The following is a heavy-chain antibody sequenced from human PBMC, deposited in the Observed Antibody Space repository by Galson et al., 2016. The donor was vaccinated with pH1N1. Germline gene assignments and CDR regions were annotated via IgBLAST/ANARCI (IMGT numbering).Heavy chain of an antibody. D-gene: IGHD5-18*01. J-gene: IGHJ4*02. V-gene: IGHV1-69*10. Sequence: SVKVSCKASGVTFSNYAVSWVRQAPGQGLEWMGGILPVLGITNYAQKFQGRVTINADKSTTTAYMELSSLRAEDTALYYCAKASGYSYGPLDYWGQGTLVTVSS. CDR1: GVTFSNYA. CDR3: AKASGYSYGPLDY. CDR2: ILPVLGIT.